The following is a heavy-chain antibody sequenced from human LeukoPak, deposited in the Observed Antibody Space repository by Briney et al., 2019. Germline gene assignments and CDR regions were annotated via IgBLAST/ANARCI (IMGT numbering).Heavy chain of an antibody. CDR1: GYTFTSYY. Sequence: ASVKVSRKASGYTFTSYYMHWVRQAPGQGLEWMGIINPSGGSTSYAQKFQGRVTMTRDTSTSTVYMELSSLRSEDTAVYYCARDLSQRGAAAGYKFDYWGQGTLVTVSS. V-gene: IGHV1-46*01. CDR2: INPSGGST. CDR3: ARDLSQRGAAAGYKFDY. J-gene: IGHJ4*02. D-gene: IGHD6-13*01.